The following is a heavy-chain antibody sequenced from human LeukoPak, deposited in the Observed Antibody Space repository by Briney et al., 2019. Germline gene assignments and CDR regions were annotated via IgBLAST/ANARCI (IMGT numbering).Heavy chain of an antibody. Sequence: RSSETLSLTCTVSGGSISSSNYYWGWIRQPPGKGLEWIGSIYYSGSTYYNPSLKSRVTISVDTSKNQFSLKLSSVTAADTAVYYCARSHDAFDIWGQGTKVTVSS. CDR3: ARSHDAFDI. J-gene: IGHJ3*02. V-gene: IGHV4-39*01. CDR1: GGSISSSNYY. CDR2: IYYSGST.